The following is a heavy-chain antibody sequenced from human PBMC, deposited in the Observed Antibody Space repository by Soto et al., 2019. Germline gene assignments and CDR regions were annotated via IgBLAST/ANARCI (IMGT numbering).Heavy chain of an antibody. Sequence: ESGPTLVNPTQTLTLTCTFSGFSLSTTGVGVSWIRQPPGKALEWLALIYWHDDERYSPSLKSRLTITKDTSKNQVVLTMTNMDPVDTATYYCAHRGGATVGLYYFDYWGQGALHTVSS. CDR2: IYWHDDE. J-gene: IGHJ4*02. V-gene: IGHV2-5*01. D-gene: IGHD3-16*01. CDR3: AHRGGATVGLYYFDY. CDR1: GFSLSTTGVG.